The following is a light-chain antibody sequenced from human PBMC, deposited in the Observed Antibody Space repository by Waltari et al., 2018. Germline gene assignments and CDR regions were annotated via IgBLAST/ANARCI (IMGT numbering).Light chain of an antibody. CDR2: EDS. V-gene: IGLV1-51*02. CDR3: GTWDSSLSGAV. Sequence: QSVLTQPPSVSAAPGQRVPISCSGGSSNIGNNYVSWYRQFPGTAPKLLIHEDSERPSGIPGRFSGSKSGTSATLDITGLQAGDEADYYCGTWDSSLSGAVFGGGTHLTVL. CDR1: SSNIGNNY. J-gene: IGLJ7*01.